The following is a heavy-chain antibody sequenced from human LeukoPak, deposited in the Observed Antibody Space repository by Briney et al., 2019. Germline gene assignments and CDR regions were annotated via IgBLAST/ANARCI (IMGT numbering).Heavy chain of an antibody. Sequence: SETLSLTCTVSGGSVSSNTYYWGWIRQPPGKGLEWIGTIYYSANTYYNPSLKSRVTISVDTSKNQFSLKLSSVTAADTAVYYCARDRYYYDSSGYYRLDYWGQGTLVTVSS. CDR1: GGSVSSNTYY. J-gene: IGHJ4*02. V-gene: IGHV4-39*07. D-gene: IGHD3-22*01. CDR3: ARDRYYYDSSGYYRLDY. CDR2: IYYSANT.